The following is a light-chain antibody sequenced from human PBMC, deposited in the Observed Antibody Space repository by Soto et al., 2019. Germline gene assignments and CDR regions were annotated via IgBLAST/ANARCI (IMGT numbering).Light chain of an antibody. V-gene: IGKV3-15*01. CDR3: QQYKDWPKT. J-gene: IGKJ1*01. Sequence: ETVMTQSPATLSVSPGEGAVLSCRASQSVGSYVAWYQQRPGQAPRPLIYGASTRAIGIPTRFSGSGSGTEFTLTIDSLQSEDSAVYYCQQYKDWPKTFGQGTEVEIK. CDR2: GAS. CDR1: QSVGSY.